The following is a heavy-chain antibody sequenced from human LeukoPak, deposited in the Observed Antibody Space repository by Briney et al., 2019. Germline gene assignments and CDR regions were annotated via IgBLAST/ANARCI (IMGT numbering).Heavy chain of an antibody. CDR3: ARRECSGGSCYSAGFDY. Sequence: ASVKVFCKASGYTFTGYHMHWVRQAPGQGLEWMGWINPNSGDTSYAQNFQGRVTMTSDTSITTAYMELSGLRSDDTAVYYCARRECSGGSCYSAGFDYWGQGTLVTVSS. CDR1: GYTFTGYH. V-gene: IGHV1-2*02. J-gene: IGHJ4*02. CDR2: INPNSGDT. D-gene: IGHD2-15*01.